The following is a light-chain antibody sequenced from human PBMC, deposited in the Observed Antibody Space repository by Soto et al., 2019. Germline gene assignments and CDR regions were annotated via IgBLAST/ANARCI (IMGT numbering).Light chain of an antibody. CDR1: ALPKQY. V-gene: IGLV3-25*03. CDR3: QSADSSGTLV. J-gene: IGLJ2*01. Sequence: SYELTQPPSVSVSPGQTATITCSGDALPKQYAYWYQQKPGQAPVLVIYKDSERPSGIPERFSGSSSGTTVTLTISGVQAEDEADYYCQSADSSGTLVFGGGTKLTVL. CDR2: KDS.